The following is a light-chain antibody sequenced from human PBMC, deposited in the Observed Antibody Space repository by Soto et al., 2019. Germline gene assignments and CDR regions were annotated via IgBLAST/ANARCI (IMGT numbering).Light chain of an antibody. CDR2: DAS. J-gene: IGKJ2*01. CDR3: QQYNSYSPT. CDR1: QSISSW. Sequence: DIQMTQSPSTLSASVGDRVTITCRASQSISSWLAWYQQKPGKAPKLLIYDASSLGSGGPSRFSGSGSGTEFTLTISILQPDDFETYYCQQYNSYSPTFGQGTKLQIK. V-gene: IGKV1-5*01.